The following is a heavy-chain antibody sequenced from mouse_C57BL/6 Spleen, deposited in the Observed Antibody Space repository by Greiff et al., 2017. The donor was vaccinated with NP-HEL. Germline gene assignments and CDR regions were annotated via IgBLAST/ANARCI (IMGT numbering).Heavy chain of an antibody. V-gene: IGHV1-76*01. J-gene: IGHJ2*01. CDR2: IYPGSGNT. D-gene: IGHD1-3*01. CDR1: GYTFTDYY. Sequence: VQLVESGAELVRPGASVKLSCKASGYTFTDYYINWVKQRPGQGLEWIARIYPGSGNTYYNEKFKGKATLTAEKSSSTAYMQLSSLTSEDSAVYFCARWDITFDYWGQGTTLTVSS. CDR3: ARWDITFDY.